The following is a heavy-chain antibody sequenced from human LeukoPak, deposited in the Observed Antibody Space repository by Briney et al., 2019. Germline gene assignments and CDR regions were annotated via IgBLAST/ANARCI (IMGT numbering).Heavy chain of an antibody. V-gene: IGHV3-30-3*01. CDR1: GFTFSSYA. J-gene: IGHJ4*02. CDR2: ISYDGSNK. D-gene: IGHD4-17*01. Sequence: GGTLRLSCAASGFTFSSYAMPWVRQAQGKGLEWVAVISYDGSNKYYADSVKGRFTISRDNSKNTLYLQMNSLRAEDTAVYYCARALYPGGYYGDSPFDYWGQGTLVTVSS. CDR3: ARALYPGGYYGDSPFDY.